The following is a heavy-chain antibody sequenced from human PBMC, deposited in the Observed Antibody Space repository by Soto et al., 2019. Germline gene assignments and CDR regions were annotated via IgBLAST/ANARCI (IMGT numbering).Heavy chain of an antibody. J-gene: IGHJ5*02. D-gene: IGHD5-12*01. Sequence: ASVKVSCKASGYTFTSYAMHWVRQAPGQRLEWMGWINAGNGNTKYSQKFQGRVTITRDTSASTAYMELSSLRSEDTAVYYCARDREWLPSGYDHWGQGTLVTVSS. CDR3: ARDREWLPSGYDH. CDR2: INAGNGNT. V-gene: IGHV1-3*01. CDR1: GYTFTSYA.